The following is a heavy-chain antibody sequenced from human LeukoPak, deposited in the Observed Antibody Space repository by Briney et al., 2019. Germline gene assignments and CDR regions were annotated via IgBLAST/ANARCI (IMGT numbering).Heavy chain of an antibody. Sequence: SETLSLTCTVSGGSISSYYWSWIRQPRGKGLEWIGYIYYSGSTNYNPSLKSRVTISVDTSKNQFSLKLSSVTSADTAVYYCARDRGYRGLYSFDPWGQGTLVTVSS. CDR3: ARDRGYRGLYSFDP. CDR2: IYYSGST. V-gene: IGHV4-59*01. CDR1: GGSISSYY. J-gene: IGHJ5*02. D-gene: IGHD5-12*01.